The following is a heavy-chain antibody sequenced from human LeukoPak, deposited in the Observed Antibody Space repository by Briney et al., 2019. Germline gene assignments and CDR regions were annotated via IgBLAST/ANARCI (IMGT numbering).Heavy chain of an antibody. CDR1: GYRFTIYW. CDR3: VRLIGDSPTSLAAIPDS. D-gene: IGHD2-2*02. CDR2: IYPGDSDI. V-gene: IGHV5-51*01. Sequence: GESLKISCKGSGYRFTIYWIGWVRQMPGRGLEWIGIIYPGDSDIRYSPSFQGQVNISADKSISTAYLQWSSLKASDTAMYYCVRLIGDSPTSLAAIPDSWGQGSLVTVSS. J-gene: IGHJ4*02.